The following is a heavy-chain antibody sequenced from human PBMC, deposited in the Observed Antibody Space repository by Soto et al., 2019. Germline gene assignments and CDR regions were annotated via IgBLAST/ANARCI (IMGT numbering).Heavy chain of an antibody. CDR3: ARDLHANWFDP. CDR2: IWYDGSNK. CDR1: GFTFSSYG. Sequence: GGSLRLSCAASGFTFSSYGTHWVRQAPGKGLEWVAVIWYDGSNKYYADSVKGRFTISRDNSKNTLYLQMNSLRAEDTAVYYCARDLHANWFDPWGQGTLVTVSS. V-gene: IGHV3-33*01. J-gene: IGHJ5*02.